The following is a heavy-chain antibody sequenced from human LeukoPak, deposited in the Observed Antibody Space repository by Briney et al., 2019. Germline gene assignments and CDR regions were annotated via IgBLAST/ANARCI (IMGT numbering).Heavy chain of an antibody. Sequence: GGSLRLSCAASGFSFSTYAMTWVRQAPGKGLEWVSALISSGGTTYYADSVQGRFATSRDNSKNTLYLQMNSLRAEDTAVYYCAKLPREYCSSTSCPNWFDTWGQGTLVTVSS. CDR1: GFSFSTYA. V-gene: IGHV3-23*01. J-gene: IGHJ5*02. D-gene: IGHD2-2*01. CDR3: AKLPREYCSSTSCPNWFDT. CDR2: LISSGGTT.